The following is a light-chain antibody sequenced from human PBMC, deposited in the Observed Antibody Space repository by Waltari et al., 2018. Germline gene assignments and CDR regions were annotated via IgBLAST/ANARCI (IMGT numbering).Light chain of an antibody. CDR3: QSADSSGTWV. J-gene: IGLJ3*02. CDR2: KDN. CDR1: DLPQQY. V-gene: IGLV3-25*03. Sequence: SYELTQPPSVSVSPGQTARITCSADDLPQQYAYWYQQKPGQAPVLVIYKDNERPSGIPERFSGSSSGTTVTLTISGVQAEDEADYYCQSADSSGTWVFGGGTKLTVL.